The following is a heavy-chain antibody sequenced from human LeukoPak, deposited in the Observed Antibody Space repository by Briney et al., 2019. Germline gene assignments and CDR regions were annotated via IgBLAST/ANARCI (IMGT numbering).Heavy chain of an antibody. CDR1: GFTFSSYS. Sequence: GGSLRLSCAASGFTFSSYSMNWVRQAPGKGLEWVSSISSSSSYIYYADSVKGRFTISRDNAKNSLYLQMNSLRAEDTAVYYCAKDWRWYPEGIAAAGSDYWGQGTLVTVSS. CDR2: ISSSSSYI. V-gene: IGHV3-21*01. CDR3: AKDWRWYPEGIAAAGSDY. D-gene: IGHD6-13*01. J-gene: IGHJ4*02.